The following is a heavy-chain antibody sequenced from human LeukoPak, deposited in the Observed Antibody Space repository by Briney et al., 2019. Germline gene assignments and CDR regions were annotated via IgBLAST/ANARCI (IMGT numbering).Heavy chain of an antibody. V-gene: IGHV3-23*01. CDR3: AKERQAGDYFTSDY. CDR1: GFTFSTYT. J-gene: IGHJ4*02. CDR2: VNGGGNT. D-gene: IGHD4-17*01. Sequence: GGSLRLSCAAPGFTFSTYTMGWVRQAPGKGLEWVSAVNGGGNTWYAGSVKGRFTISRDNSKNTLYLQMNSLRAEDTAIYYCAKERQAGDYFTSDYWGLGTLVTVSS.